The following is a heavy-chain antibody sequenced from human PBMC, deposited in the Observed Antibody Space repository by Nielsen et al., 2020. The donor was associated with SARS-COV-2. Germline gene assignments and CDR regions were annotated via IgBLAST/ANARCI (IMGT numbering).Heavy chain of an antibody. Sequence: GSLRLSCTVSGGSISSYYWSWIRQPPGKGLEWIGYIYYSGSTNYNPSLKSRVTISVDTSKNQFSLKLSSVTAADTAVYYCARGLGYCSSTSCSDTYYYYGMDVWGQGTTVTVSS. CDR1: GGSISSYY. CDR3: ARGLGYCSSTSCSDTYYYYGMDV. V-gene: IGHV4-59*01. D-gene: IGHD2-2*01. CDR2: IYYSGST. J-gene: IGHJ6*02.